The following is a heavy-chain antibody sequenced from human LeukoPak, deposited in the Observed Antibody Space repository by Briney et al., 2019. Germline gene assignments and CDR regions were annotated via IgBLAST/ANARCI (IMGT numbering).Heavy chain of an antibody. CDR1: GFTFNTYA. J-gene: IGHJ1*01. V-gene: IGHV3-23*01. Sequence: PGGSLRLSCAASGFTFNTYAMSWVRQAPGKGLEWVSAISGSGGSTYYADSVKGRFTISRDNSKNTLYLQMNSLRAEDTAVYYCAKLIFWYSSSWYHGYFQHWGQGTLVTVSS. CDR3: AKLIFWYSSSWYHGYFQH. D-gene: IGHD6-13*01. CDR2: ISGSGGST.